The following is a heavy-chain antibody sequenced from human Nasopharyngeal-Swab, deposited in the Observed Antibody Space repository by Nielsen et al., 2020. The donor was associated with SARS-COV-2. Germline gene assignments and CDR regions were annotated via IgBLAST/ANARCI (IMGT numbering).Heavy chain of an antibody. J-gene: IGHJ6*02. CDR3: ARASLGYYYYYGMDV. V-gene: IGHV1-8*01. Sequence: ASAKVSCKASGYTFTSYDINWVRQATGQGLEWMGWMNPNSGNTGYAQKFQGRVTMTRNTSISTAYMELSSLRSEDTAVYYCARASLGYYYYYGMDVWGQGTTVTVSS. CDR1: GYTFTSYD. CDR2: MNPNSGNT.